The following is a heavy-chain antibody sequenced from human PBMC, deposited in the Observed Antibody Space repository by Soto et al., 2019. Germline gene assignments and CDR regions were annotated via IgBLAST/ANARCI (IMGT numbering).Heavy chain of an antibody. CDR3: ASAGLHPPTYYYYYGMDV. J-gene: IGHJ6*02. CDR2: ISAYNGNT. V-gene: IGHV1-18*04. Sequence: ASVKVSCKASGYTFTSYGISWVRQAPGQGLEWMGWISAYNGNTNYAQKLQGRVTMTTDTSTSTAYMELRSLRSDDTAVYYCASAGLHPPTYYYYYGMDVWGQGTTVTVSS. CDR1: GYTFTSYG. D-gene: IGHD4-4*01.